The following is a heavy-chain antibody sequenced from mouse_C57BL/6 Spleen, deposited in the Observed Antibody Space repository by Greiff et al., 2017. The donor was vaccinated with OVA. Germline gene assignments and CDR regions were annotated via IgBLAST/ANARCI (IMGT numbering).Heavy chain of an antibody. Sequence: VQLQQSGPELVKPGASVKISCKASGYAFTSYWMHWVKQRPGQGLEWIGRIYPGDGGTNYNGKFKGTATLTADKSSSTAYMQLSSLTSEDSAVCFCPRRLLTGYYFDYWGQGTTLTVSS. CDR3: PRRLLTGYYFDY. V-gene: IGHV1-82*01. J-gene: IGHJ2*01. D-gene: IGHD4-1*01. CDR1: GYAFTSYW. CDR2: IYPGDGGT.